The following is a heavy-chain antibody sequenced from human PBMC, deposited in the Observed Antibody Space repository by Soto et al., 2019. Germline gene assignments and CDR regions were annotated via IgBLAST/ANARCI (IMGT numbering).Heavy chain of an antibody. CDR2: IWYDGSNK. CDR1: GFTFSSYG. J-gene: IGHJ6*02. CDR3: ARDTKAARRPEVYYYYYGMDV. D-gene: IGHD6-6*01. Sequence: GGSLRLSCAASGFTFSSYGMHWVRQAPGKGLEWVAVIWYDGSNKYYADSVKGRLTISRDNSKTTLYLQMNGLGAEDTAVYYCARDTKAARRPEVYYYYYGMDVWGQGTTVTVSS. V-gene: IGHV3-33*01.